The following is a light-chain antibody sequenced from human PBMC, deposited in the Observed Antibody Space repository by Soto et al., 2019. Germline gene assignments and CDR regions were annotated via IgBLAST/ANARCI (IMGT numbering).Light chain of an antibody. CDR3: CSYTATTTYV. CDR1: GNDVGGYTF. CDR2: DVN. V-gene: IGLV2-14*03. Sequence: QSALTQPASVSGSPGQSISISCTGTGNDVGGYTFVSWYQQHPDKVPKLVIFDVNRRPSGVSDRFSGSKSVNAASLTISGLLAEDEADYYCCSYTATTTYVFGTGTKVTVL. J-gene: IGLJ1*01.